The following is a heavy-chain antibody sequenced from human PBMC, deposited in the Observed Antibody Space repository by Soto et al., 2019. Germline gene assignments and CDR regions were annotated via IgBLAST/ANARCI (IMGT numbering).Heavy chain of an antibody. D-gene: IGHD3-10*01. CDR3: ARLLWFGEPNQFDY. Sequence: SETLSLTCTVSGGSISSGDYYWSWIRQPPGKGLEWIGYIYYSGSTYYNPSLKSRVTISVDTSKNQFSLKLSSVTAADTAVYYCARLLWFGEPNQFDYWGQGTLVTVSS. V-gene: IGHV4-30-4*01. CDR1: GGSISSGDYY. J-gene: IGHJ4*02. CDR2: IYYSGST.